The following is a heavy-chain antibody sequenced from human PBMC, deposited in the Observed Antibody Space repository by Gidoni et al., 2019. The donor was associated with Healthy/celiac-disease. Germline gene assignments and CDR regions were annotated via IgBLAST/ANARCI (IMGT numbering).Heavy chain of an antibody. CDR2: INHSGST. J-gene: IGHJ5*02. CDR3: ARAQISSGSYWFDP. V-gene: IGHV4-34*01. CDR1: GGSFSGYY. Sequence: QVQLQQWGAGLLKPSETLSLTCAVYGGSFSGYYWSWIRQPPGKGLEWIGEINHSGSTNYNPSHKSRVTISVDTSKNQFSLKLSSVTAADTAVYYCARAQISSGSYWFDPWGQGTLVTVSS. D-gene: IGHD3-22*01.